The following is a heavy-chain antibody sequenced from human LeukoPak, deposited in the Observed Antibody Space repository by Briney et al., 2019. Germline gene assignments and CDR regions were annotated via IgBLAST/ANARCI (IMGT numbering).Heavy chain of an antibody. Sequence: GGSLRLSCAASGFTFSSYGMHWVRQAPGKGLEWVAVIWYDGSNKYYADSVKGRFTISRDNAKNSLYLQMNSLRAEDTAVYYCARDPHPLYCSGGSCYYYYGMDVWGQGTTVTVSS. J-gene: IGHJ6*02. D-gene: IGHD2-15*01. CDR3: ARDPHPLYCSGGSCYYYYGMDV. CDR2: IWYDGSNK. CDR1: GFTFSSYG. V-gene: IGHV3-33*01.